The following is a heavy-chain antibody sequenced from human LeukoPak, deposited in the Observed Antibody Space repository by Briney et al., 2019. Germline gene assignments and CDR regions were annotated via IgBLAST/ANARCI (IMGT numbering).Heavy chain of an antibody. D-gene: IGHD2-2*01. CDR2: IYYSGST. Sequence: SETLSLTCTVSGDSISSYYWSWIRQPPGKGLEWIGYIYYSGSTNYNPSLKSRVTISVDTSKNQFSLKLSSVTAADTAVYYCAGYCSSTSCYPFWGQGTLVTVSS. CDR3: AGYCSSTSCYPF. CDR1: GDSISSYY. J-gene: IGHJ4*02. V-gene: IGHV4-59*01.